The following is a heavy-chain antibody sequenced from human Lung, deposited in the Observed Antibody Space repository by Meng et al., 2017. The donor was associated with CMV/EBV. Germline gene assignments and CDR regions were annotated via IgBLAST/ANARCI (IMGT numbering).Heavy chain of an antibody. CDR2: ISSSSAYI. CDR1: GFMFSSYT. CDR3: ARGDYSGYDVPAY. V-gene: IGHV3-21*06. D-gene: IGHD5-12*01. J-gene: IGHJ4*02. Sequence: GGSLRLSCAASGFMFSSYTMNWVRQAPGRGLEWVSSISSSSAYIFYADSVKGRFTISRDNAKNSLNLQMHSLRAEDTALYYCARGDYSGYDVPAYWGPGNXVNGYS.